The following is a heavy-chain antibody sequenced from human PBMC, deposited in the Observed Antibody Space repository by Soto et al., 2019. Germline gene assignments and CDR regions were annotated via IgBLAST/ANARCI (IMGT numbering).Heavy chain of an antibody. CDR3: AKGVELDV. J-gene: IGHJ6*03. CDR1: GFSFSSFA. CDR2: IGDSGAST. V-gene: IGHV3-23*01. D-gene: IGHD1-26*01. Sequence: EVLLLESGGGLVQPGGSLRLSCEASGFSFSSFAMNWVRQAPGKGLEWVSAIGDSGASTYYADSVKGRFTISRDNFRDTLYLQRNSLRTEATAVYYCAKGVELDVWGNGTTVTVSS.